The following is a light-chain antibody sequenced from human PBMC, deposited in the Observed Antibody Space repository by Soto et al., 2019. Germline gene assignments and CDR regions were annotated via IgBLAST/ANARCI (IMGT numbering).Light chain of an antibody. V-gene: IGKV1-39*01. J-gene: IGKJ1*01. CDR2: AAS. Sequence: DIQMTQSPSSLSASVGDTVTITCRASQSISLFLNWYQQKPGKAPKLLIYAASSLQSGVPSRFHGNGSGTDFTLTISSLQPEDFATYYCHQTDSIPQTFGQGTKVEIK. CDR3: HQTDSIPQT. CDR1: QSISLF.